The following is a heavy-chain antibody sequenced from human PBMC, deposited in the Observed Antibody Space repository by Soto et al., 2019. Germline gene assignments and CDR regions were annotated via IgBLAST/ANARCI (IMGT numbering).Heavy chain of an antibody. V-gene: IGHV3-30*18. CDR2: ISYDGSNK. J-gene: IGHJ4*02. CDR1: GFTFSSYG. CDR3: ANIGGLAVAGQDY. D-gene: IGHD6-19*01. Sequence: PGGSLRLSCAASGFTFSSYGMHWVRQAPGKGLEWVAFISYDGSNKYYADSVKGRFTISRDNSKNTLYLQMNSLRAEDTDVYYCANIGGLAVAGQDYWGQGTLDTVS.